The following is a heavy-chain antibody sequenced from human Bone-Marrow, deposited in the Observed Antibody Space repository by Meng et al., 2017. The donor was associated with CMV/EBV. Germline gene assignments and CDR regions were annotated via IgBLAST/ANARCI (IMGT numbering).Heavy chain of an antibody. Sequence: GESLKISCAASGFTFSSYAMHWVRQAPGKGLEWVAFIRYDGSNKYYADSVKGRFTISRDNSKNTLYLQMNSLRAEDTAVYYCAKGLGYSSSGGGIDYWGQGTLVTVSS. CDR1: GFTFSSYA. CDR2: IRYDGSNK. D-gene: IGHD6-6*01. V-gene: IGHV3-30*02. J-gene: IGHJ4*02. CDR3: AKGLGYSSSGGGIDY.